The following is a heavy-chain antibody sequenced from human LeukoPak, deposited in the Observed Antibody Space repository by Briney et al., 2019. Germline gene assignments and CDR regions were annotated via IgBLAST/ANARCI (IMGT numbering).Heavy chain of an antibody. Sequence: ASVKVSCKASGNTFTTNAISWVRQAPGQGLEWMGWISAYNGNTNYAQMLQGRVTMTTDTSTSTAYMELRSLRSDDTAVYYCARGYCSTTSCYTGAFDIWGQGTMVTVSS. CDR3: ARGYCSTTSCYTGAFDI. CDR2: ISAYNGNT. CDR1: GNTFTTNA. V-gene: IGHV1-18*01. D-gene: IGHD2-2*02. J-gene: IGHJ3*02.